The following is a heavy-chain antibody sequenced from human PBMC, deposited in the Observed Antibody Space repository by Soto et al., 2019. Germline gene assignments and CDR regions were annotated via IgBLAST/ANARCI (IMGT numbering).Heavy chain of an antibody. CDR1: GYSFTSNH. D-gene: IGHD6-13*01. CDR2: INPSLGRA. CDR3: ARAPYSSTSFFFDY. Sequence: QVQLVQSGTEVRKPGASVKLSCKASGYSFTSNHLHWVRQAPRQGLEWVGIINPSLGRANYAQKCQGRVAMTWDTSASIAYMELSGLRSDDTAVYFCARAPYSSTSFFFDYWGQGALVTVSS. J-gene: IGHJ4*02. V-gene: IGHV1-46*01.